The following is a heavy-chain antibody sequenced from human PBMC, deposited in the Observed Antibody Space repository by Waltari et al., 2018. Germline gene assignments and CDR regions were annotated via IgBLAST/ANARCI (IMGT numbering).Heavy chain of an antibody. J-gene: IGHJ4*02. Sequence: QVQLQESGPGLVKPSQTLSLPCTVSGGSISSGGYYWSWLRQHPGKGLEWIGYISYSGSTYYNPSLKSLVTISIDTSKNQFSLKVSSVTAADTAVYYCARDRDGSGSYDYWGQGTLVAVSS. V-gene: IGHV4-31*01. CDR2: ISYSGST. D-gene: IGHD3-10*01. CDR3: ARDRDGSGSYDY. CDR1: GGSISSGGYY.